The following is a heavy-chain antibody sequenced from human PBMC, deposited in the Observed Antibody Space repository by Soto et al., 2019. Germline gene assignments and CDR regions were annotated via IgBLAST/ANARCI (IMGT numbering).Heavy chain of an antibody. CDR1: GFTFSSYA. CDR2: ISGSGGST. J-gene: IGHJ6*03. CDR3: AKGPRYCTNGVCYTYYYYYMDV. Sequence: EVQLLESGGGLVQPGGSLRLSCAASGFTFSSYAMSWVRQAPGKGLEWVSAISGSGGSTYYADSVKGRFTIPRDNSKNTLYLQTNSLRAEDTALYYCAKGPRYCTNGVCYTYYYYYMDVWGKGTTVTVSS. D-gene: IGHD2-8*01. V-gene: IGHV3-23*01.